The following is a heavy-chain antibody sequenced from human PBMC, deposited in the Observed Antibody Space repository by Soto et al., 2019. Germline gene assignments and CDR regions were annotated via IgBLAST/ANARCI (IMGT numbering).Heavy chain of an antibody. J-gene: IGHJ5*02. CDR1: GYSFTSYW. Sequence: GESLKISWKCSGYSFTSYWIGWVRQMPGKGLEWMGFIYPGYSETRYSPSFQGQVTISAAKSISTAYLQWSSLKASDTDMSYCSRGGEQLVRDTGFDPWGQGTLVTVSS. D-gene: IGHD6-6*01. V-gene: IGHV5-51*01. CDR2: IYPGYSET. CDR3: SRGGEQLVRDTGFDP.